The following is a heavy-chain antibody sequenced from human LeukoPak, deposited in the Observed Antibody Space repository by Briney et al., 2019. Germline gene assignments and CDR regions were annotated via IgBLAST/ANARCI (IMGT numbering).Heavy chain of an antibody. V-gene: IGHV4-34*01. J-gene: IGHJ5*02. Sequence: SQTLSLTCAVYGGASSGDYGSWGRQPPRNRLEGSGEINHSVITNYNTSLKSRVTISVDTSKNQFSLKLSSVTAADAAVYYCARSPTKYSSSWYRGKHRTYNWFDPWGQGTLVNVSS. CDR3: ARSPTKYSSSWYRGKHRTYNWFDP. CDR1: GGASSGDY. CDR2: INHSVIT. D-gene: IGHD6-13*01.